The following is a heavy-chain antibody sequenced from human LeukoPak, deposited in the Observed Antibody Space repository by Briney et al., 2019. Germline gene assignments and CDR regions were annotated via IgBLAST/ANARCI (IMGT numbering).Heavy chain of an antibody. V-gene: IGHV3-7*04. CDR1: GFTFSSFW. J-gene: IGHJ4*02. D-gene: IGHD2-21*01. Sequence: GGSLRLSCAASGFTFSSFWMSWVRQSPGKGLEWVANIRQDGGEKYYVDSVKDRFTISRENAKNSLYLQMSSLRGEDTAVYYCARDEGDESGTIFDYWGQGALVTVST. CDR2: IRQDGGEK. CDR3: ARDEGDESGTIFDY.